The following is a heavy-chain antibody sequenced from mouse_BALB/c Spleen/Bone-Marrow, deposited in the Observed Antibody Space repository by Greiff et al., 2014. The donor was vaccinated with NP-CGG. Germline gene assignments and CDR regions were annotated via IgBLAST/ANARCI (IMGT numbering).Heavy chain of an antibody. D-gene: IGHD2-3*01. CDR1: GLTFSSYG. V-gene: IGHV5-6-3*01. CDR2: INSNGGST. J-gene: IGHJ3*01. Sequence: EVQLQQSGGGLVQPGGSLKLSCAASGLTFSSYGMSWVRQTPDKRLELVATINSNGGSTYYPDSVKGRFTISRDNAKNTLYLQMNSLKSEDTAMYYCARDRGWLLRFAYWGQGTLVTVSA. CDR3: ARDRGWLLRFAY.